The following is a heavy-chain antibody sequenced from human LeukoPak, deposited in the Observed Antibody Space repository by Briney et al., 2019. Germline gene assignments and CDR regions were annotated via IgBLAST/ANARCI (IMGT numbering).Heavy chain of an antibody. D-gene: IGHD1-26*01. V-gene: IGHV3-15*01. CDR3: TTDPGGNGSYYS. CDR2: IKSKTDGGTT. Sequence: GGSLRLSCAASGXTFSNAWMSWVRQAPGKGLEWVGRIKSKTDGGTTDYAAPVKGRFTISRDDSKNTLYLQMNSLKTEDTAVYYCTTDPGGNGSYYSWGQGTLVTVSS. J-gene: IGHJ4*02. CDR1: GXTFSNAW.